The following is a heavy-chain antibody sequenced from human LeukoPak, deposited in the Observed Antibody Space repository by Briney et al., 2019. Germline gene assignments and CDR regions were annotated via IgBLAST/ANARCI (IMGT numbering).Heavy chain of an antibody. D-gene: IGHD1-1*01. Sequence: SETLSLTCTVSGGSISSYYWSWVRQPPGKGLEWIGYIHYSGSTNSNPSLKSRVAISIDTSKNQFSLRLSSVTAADTAVYYCAGSKLERLGRYYYYYMDVWGKGTTVTVSS. CDR1: GGSISSYY. V-gene: IGHV4-59*01. CDR2: IHYSGST. CDR3: AGSKLERLGRYYYYYMDV. J-gene: IGHJ6*03.